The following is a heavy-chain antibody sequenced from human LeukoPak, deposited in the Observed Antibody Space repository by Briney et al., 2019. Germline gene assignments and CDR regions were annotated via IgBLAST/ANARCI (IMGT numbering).Heavy chain of an antibody. V-gene: IGHV1-46*01. CDR1: GYIFTTYY. J-gene: IGHJ6*02. Sequence: ASVKVSCKASGYIFTTYYMHWVRQAPGQGLEWMGIINPSGGSTSNAQKFQGRVTMTTDTSTSTAYMELRSLRSDDTAVYYCARIYCGGDCPRYYYYGMDVWGQGTTVTVSS. D-gene: IGHD2-21*02. CDR3: ARIYCGGDCPRYYYYGMDV. CDR2: INPSGGST.